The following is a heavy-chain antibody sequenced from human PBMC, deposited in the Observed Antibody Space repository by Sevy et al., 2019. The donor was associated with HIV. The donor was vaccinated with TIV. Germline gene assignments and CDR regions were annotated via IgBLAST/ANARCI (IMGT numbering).Heavy chain of an antibody. V-gene: IGHV3-23*01. J-gene: IGHJ3*02. D-gene: IGHD6-6*01. Sequence: GGSLRLSCAASGFTFSSYAMSWVRQAPGKGLEWVSAISGSGGSTYYADSVKGRFTISRDNSKNTLYLQMNSLRAEDTAVYYCAKDGAQGRYSSSSGAFDIWGQGTMVTVSS. CDR2: ISGSGGST. CDR1: GFTFSSYA. CDR3: AKDGAQGRYSSSSGAFDI.